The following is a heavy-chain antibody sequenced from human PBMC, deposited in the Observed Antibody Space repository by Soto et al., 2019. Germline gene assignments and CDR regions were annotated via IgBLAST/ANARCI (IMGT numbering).Heavy chain of an antibody. D-gene: IGHD3-22*01. CDR1: GGTFSSYA. V-gene: IGHV1-69*13. CDR2: IIPIFGTA. J-gene: IGHJ4*02. CDR3: ARVWMAPYDSSGYLLY. Sequence: SVKVSCKASGGTFSSYAISWVRQAPGQGLEWMGGIIPIFGTANYAQKFQGRVTITADESTSTAYMELSSLRSEDTAVYYCARVWMAPYDSSGYLLYWGQGTLVTVSS.